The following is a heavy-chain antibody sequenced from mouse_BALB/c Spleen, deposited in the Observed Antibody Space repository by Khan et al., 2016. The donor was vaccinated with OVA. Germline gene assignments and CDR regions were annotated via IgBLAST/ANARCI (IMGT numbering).Heavy chain of an antibody. V-gene: IGHV3-2*02. J-gene: IGHJ2*01. D-gene: IGHD1-1*01. CDR2: ISYSGGT. Sequence: EVQLQESGPGLVKPSQSLSLTCTVTGFSITSGYAWYLIRQFPGNKLEWMGYISYSGGTNYNPSLKSRISITRDTSKNPFFLQLNSVTTEDTATYYCARGNYYGYYFDNWGQGTTLTVSS. CDR1: GFSITSGYA. CDR3: ARGNYYGYYFDN.